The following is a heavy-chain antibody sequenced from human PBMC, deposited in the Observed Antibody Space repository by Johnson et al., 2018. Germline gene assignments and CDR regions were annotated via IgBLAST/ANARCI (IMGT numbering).Heavy chain of an antibody. CDR3: ARDGRGSGWHDDAFDI. CDR1: AFTFSTYS. J-gene: IGHJ3*02. CDR2: ISSSSSSI. Sequence: EVQLVESGGGLVQPGGSLRLSCVASAFTFSTYSMNWVRQAPGKRLEWLSYISSSSSSIYYADSVKGRFTISKDNAKNSLYLQMNSLRAEDRGVYYCARDGRGSGWHDDAFDIWGQGTMVTVSA. V-gene: IGHV3-48*01. D-gene: IGHD6-19*01.